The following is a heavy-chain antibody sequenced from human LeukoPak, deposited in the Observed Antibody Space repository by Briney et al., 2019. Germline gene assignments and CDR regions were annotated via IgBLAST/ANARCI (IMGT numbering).Heavy chain of an antibody. Sequence: ASVNVSFKASGYTFTASYMHWVRQAPGQGLEWMGWINLNSGGTNYAQKFQGRVTMTRDTSISAAYMELSRLGSDETAVYYCARVAGGDWYYFDFWGQGTLVTVSS. D-gene: IGHD2-21*02. CDR1: GYTFTASY. V-gene: IGHV1-2*02. J-gene: IGHJ4*02. CDR2: INLNSGGT. CDR3: ARVAGGDWYYFDF.